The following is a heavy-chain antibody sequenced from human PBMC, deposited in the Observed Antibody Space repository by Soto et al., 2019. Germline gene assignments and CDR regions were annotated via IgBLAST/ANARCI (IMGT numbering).Heavy chain of an antibody. Sequence: GGSLRLSCAASGFTFSSYAMHWVRQAPGKGLEWVAVISYDGSNKYYADSVKGRFTISRDNSKNTLYLQMNSLRAEDTAVYYCARDIYMGDYYDSSGYYAYWGQGTLVTVSS. J-gene: IGHJ4*02. D-gene: IGHD3-22*01. CDR2: ISYDGSNK. CDR3: ARDIYMGDYYDSSGYYAY. V-gene: IGHV3-30-3*01. CDR1: GFTFSSYA.